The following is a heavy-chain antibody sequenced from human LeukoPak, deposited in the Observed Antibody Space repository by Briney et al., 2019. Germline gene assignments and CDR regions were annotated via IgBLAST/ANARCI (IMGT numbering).Heavy chain of an antibody. V-gene: IGHV1-46*01. Sequence: EASVTVSFTASGYTFTFYFLHWVRQPPGQGLEWMGIINPSGGSTSYSQKFQGRVTMTRDTSTSTVYMELSILRSEDTAVYFCASGYFAGDCYYDYWGQGTLVTVSS. CDR3: ASGYFAGDCYYDY. CDR2: INPSGGST. J-gene: IGHJ4*02. CDR1: GYTFTFYF. D-gene: IGHD2-21*02.